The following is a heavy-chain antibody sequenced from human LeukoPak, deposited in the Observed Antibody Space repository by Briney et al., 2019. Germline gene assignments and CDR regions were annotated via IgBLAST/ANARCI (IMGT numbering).Heavy chain of an antibody. CDR1: GFTFSSYE. V-gene: IGHV3-48*03. D-gene: IGHD1-26*01. CDR3: ARDRGGSDYGY. J-gene: IGHJ4*02. CDR2: IRSSGSTI. Sequence: PGGSLRLSCAASGFTFSSYEMNWVRQAPGKGLEWVSYIRSSGSTIYYADSVKGRFTISRDNAKNSLYLQMNSLRAEDTAVYYCARDRGGSDYGYWGQGTLVTVSS.